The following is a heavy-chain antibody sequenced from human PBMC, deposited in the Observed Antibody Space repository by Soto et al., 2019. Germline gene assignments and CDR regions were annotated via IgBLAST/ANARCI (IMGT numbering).Heavy chain of an antibody. Sequence: PSETLSLTCSVSGDYIHVGGYYWTWIRQRPGKGLEWMGYTYYTGKTYYNPSLESRLTTSVDRSKNQFSLRLTSVTAADTAVYFCGRDLTSNANCIDPWGQGTLVTVSS. CDR1: GDYIHVGGYY. CDR2: TYYTGKT. J-gene: IGHJ5*02. D-gene: IGHD2-2*01. CDR3: GRDLTSNANCIDP. V-gene: IGHV4-30-4*01.